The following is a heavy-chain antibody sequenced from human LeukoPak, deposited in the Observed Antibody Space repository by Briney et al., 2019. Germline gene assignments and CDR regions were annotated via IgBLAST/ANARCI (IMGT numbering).Heavy chain of an antibody. Sequence: SETLSLTCTVSGYSISSGYYWGWIRQPPGKGLEWIGSIYHSGSTYYNPSLKSRVTISVDTSKNQFSLKLSSVTAADTAVYYCARSQANWGLSYYFDYWGQGTLVTVSS. D-gene: IGHD7-27*01. V-gene: IGHV4-38-2*02. CDR1: GYSISSGYY. CDR3: ARSQANWGLSYYFDY. J-gene: IGHJ4*02. CDR2: IYHSGST.